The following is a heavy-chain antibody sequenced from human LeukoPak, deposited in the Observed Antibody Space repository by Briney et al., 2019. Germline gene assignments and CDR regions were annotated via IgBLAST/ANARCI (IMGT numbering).Heavy chain of an antibody. Sequence: PGGSLRLSCAASGFTFSSYGMHWVRQAPGKGLEWVAFIRYDGSNKYYADSVKGRFTISRDNSKNTLYLQMNSLRAEDTAVYYCAKGAGLYCSSTSCYSLPDYWGQGTLVTVSS. V-gene: IGHV3-30*02. CDR3: AKGAGLYCSSTSCYSLPDY. D-gene: IGHD2-2*01. CDR1: GFTFSSYG. J-gene: IGHJ4*02. CDR2: IRYDGSNK.